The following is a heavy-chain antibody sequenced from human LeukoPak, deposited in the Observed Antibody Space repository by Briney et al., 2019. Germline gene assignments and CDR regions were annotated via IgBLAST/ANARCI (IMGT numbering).Heavy chain of an antibody. D-gene: IGHD3-22*01. CDR1: GGSITSNYNY. CDR3: AHKGGHYHDTSGYFPLDD. Sequence: PSETLSLTCTVSGGSITSNYNYWGWFRQPPGKGPEWIGSIHYSGSTFYNPSLKSRVTISEDTSQNKFSLQLSSLTAADTAVYYCAHKGGHYHDTSGYFPLDDWGPGTLVTVSS. J-gene: IGHJ4*02. V-gene: IGHV4-39*01. CDR2: IHYSGST.